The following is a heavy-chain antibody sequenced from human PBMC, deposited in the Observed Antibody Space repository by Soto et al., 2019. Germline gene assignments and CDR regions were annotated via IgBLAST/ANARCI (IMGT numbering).Heavy chain of an antibody. CDR2: TYYSGTT. CDR1: GASITRGGYF. J-gene: IGHJ4*02. V-gene: IGHV4-31*02. CDR3: ARDVEGSITGFFAH. D-gene: IGHD1-20*01. Sequence: QVQLQESGPGLVKPSQTLSLNCTVSGASITRGGYFWNWIRQLPGKGLEWIGHTYYSGTTSSNPSFKSRVSISVDTSENLFSLTLTSVTAADTAIYYCARDVEGSITGFFAHWGQGILVTVSS.